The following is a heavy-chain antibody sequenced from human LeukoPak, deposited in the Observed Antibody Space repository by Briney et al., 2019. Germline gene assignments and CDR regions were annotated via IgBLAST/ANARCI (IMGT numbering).Heavy chain of an antibody. J-gene: IGHJ4*02. CDR3: ARSTFYYFDY. D-gene: IGHD4-11*01. CDR1: GYRFTNYW. Sequence: GESLQISCKGSGYRFTNYWIGWVCQMPGKGLEWMGIIHPGDSDTRYSPTFQGQVTISIDKSISTAYLQWSSLKASDTAMYYCARSTFYYFDYWGQGTLVSVPS. V-gene: IGHV5-51*01. CDR2: IHPGDSDT.